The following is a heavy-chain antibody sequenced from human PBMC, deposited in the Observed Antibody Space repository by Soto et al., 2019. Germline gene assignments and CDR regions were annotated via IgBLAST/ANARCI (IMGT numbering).Heavy chain of an antibody. J-gene: IGHJ4*02. V-gene: IGHV1-69*01. D-gene: IGHD2-21*02. CDR3: ARPGVAYCGGDCYSN. CDR2: IIPIFGTA. Sequence: QVQLVQSGAEVKKPGSSVKVSCKASGGTFSSYAISWVRQAPGQGLEWMGGIIPIFGTANYAQKFQGRVTITADESTSTAYIELSGLRSEETAVYYCARPGVAYCGGDCYSNWGQGTLVTVSS. CDR1: GGTFSSYA.